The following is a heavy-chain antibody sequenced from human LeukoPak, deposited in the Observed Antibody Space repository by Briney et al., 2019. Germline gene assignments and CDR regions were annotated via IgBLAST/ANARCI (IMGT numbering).Heavy chain of an antibody. J-gene: IGHJ3*01. D-gene: IGHD3-22*01. CDR1: GFTXXSYA. CDR2: ISGSGGST. V-gene: IGHV3-23*01. CDR3: VPYFYNSRWTFDV. Sequence: CXASGFTXXSYAMSWVRQAPGXGLEWVSAISGSGGSTYYADSVKGRFTISRDNSKNTLYLQMNSLKTEDTAVYYCVPYFYNSRWTFDVWGQGTLVTVSS.